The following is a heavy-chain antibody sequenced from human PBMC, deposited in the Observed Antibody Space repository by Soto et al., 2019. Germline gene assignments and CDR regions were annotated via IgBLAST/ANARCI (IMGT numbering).Heavy chain of an antibody. CDR2: IYKSTTT. D-gene: IGHD2-15*01. V-gene: IGHV4-30-4*01. J-gene: IGHJ5*01. CDR1: GDSISTVDYF. Sequence: SESLSLTCSVSGDSISTVDYFWAWIRQPPGQALEYIGYIYKSTTTYYNPSFESRVAISLDTSKSQFSLNVTSVTAADTAVYFCARGRYCLTGRCFPNWFDSWGQGTLVTVSS. CDR3: ARGRYCLTGRCFPNWFDS.